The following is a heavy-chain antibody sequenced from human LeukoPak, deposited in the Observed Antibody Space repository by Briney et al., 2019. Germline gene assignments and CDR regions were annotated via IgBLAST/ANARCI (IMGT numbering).Heavy chain of an antibody. V-gene: IGHV4-59*01. Sequence: PSETLSLTCTVSGGSISSYYWSWIRQPPGKGLEWIGYIYYSGSTNYNPSLKSRVAISVDTSKNQFSLKLSSVTAADTAVYYCARTYYYGSGSYYTHDYWGQGTLVTVSS. J-gene: IGHJ4*02. CDR2: IYYSGST. D-gene: IGHD3-10*01. CDR1: GGSISSYY. CDR3: ARTYYYGSGSYYTHDY.